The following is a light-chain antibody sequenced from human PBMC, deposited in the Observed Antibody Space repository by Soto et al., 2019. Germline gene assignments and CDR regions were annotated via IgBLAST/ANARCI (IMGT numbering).Light chain of an antibody. CDR1: NSDVGGYNY. V-gene: IGLV2-14*01. Sequence: QSALTQPASVSGSPGQSLTISCTGTNSDVGGYNYVSWYQQHPGKAPKLIIYAVTNRPSGVSHRFSGSKSGNTASLTISGLQAEDEADYFCSSYTSSSTVVFGGGTKLTVL. J-gene: IGLJ2*01. CDR2: AVT. CDR3: SSYTSSSTVV.